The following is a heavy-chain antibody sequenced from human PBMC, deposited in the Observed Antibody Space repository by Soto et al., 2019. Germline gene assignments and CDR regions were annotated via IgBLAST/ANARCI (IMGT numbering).Heavy chain of an antibody. J-gene: IGHJ3*02. CDR2: IYHSGRT. D-gene: IGHD3-9*01. CDR1: GGSISSNNW. Sequence: QVQLQESGPGLVKPSGTLSLTCAVSGGSISSNNWWSWVRQPPGKGLEWIGEIYHSGRTNYNPSLKSRVKISVDKSKNQFSLKVSSLTAADTAVYYCASPSLMVLRYFDWPHDAYDIWGQGTMVTVSS. V-gene: IGHV4-4*02. CDR3: ASPSLMVLRYFDWPHDAYDI.